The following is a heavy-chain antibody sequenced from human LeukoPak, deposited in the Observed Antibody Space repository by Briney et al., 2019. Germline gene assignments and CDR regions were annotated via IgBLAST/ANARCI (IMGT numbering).Heavy chain of an antibody. CDR1: GFTFSSYA. Sequence: PGGSLRLSCAASGFTFSSYAMSWVRQPPGKGLEWVSGISGSGDNTYYADSVKGRFTISRDNSIDTLYLQMSSLRTEDTSLYYCARVRHSGSVVPYYFDYWGQGTLVTVSS. CDR2: ISGSGDNT. V-gene: IGHV3-23*01. CDR3: ARVRHSGSVVPYYFDY. D-gene: IGHD3-10*01. J-gene: IGHJ4*02.